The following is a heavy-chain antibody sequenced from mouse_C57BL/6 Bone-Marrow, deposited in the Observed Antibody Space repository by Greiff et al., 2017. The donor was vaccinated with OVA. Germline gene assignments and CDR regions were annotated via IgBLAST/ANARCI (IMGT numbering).Heavy chain of an antibody. J-gene: IGHJ3*01. V-gene: IGHV1-19*01. CDR3: ARDSSGSAWFAY. Sequence: VQLQQSGLVLVKPGASVKMSCKASGYTFTDYYMNWVKQSHGKSLEWIGVINPYNGGTSSNQKFKGTATLTVDKSSSTAYMALNILTSEDSAVYYCARDSSGSAWFAYGGQGTLVTVSA. CDR2: INPYNGGT. D-gene: IGHD3-2*02. CDR1: GYTFTDYY.